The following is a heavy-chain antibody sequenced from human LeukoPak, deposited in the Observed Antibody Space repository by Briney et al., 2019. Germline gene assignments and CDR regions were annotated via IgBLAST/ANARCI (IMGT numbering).Heavy chain of an antibody. CDR3: ARCDSSWDAFDI. CDR2: VYYSGST. J-gene: IGHJ3*02. CDR1: GGSISSYY. V-gene: IGHV4-59*01. Sequence: SETLSLTCTVSGGSISSYYWSWIRRPPGKGLEWIGYVYYSGSTNYNPSLKSRVTISVDTSKNQFSLKLSSVTAADTAVYYCARCDSSWDAFDIWGQGTMVTVSS. D-gene: IGHD3-22*01.